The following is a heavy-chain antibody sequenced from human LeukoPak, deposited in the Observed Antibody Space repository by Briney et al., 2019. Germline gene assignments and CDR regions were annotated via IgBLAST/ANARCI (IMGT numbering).Heavy chain of an antibody. D-gene: IGHD3-10*01. Sequence: GGSLRLSCAASGFTVSSSYMTWVRQAPGKGLEWVSVIRSGGSTVYADSVKGRFTISRDNSKNTLYLQLNSLRAEDTAVYYCARGGWGRPVYNDGLVVWGQGKMVTVSS. J-gene: IGHJ3*01. V-gene: IGHV3-53*01. CDR2: IRSGGST. CDR3: ARGGWGRPVYNDGLVV. CDR1: GFTVSSSY.